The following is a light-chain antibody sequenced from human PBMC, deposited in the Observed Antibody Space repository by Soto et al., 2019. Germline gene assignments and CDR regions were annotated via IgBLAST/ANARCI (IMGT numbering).Light chain of an antibody. Sequence: DIVMTQSPESLAVSLGESSTSKCKSSHIVLYSSNNKNYLNWYQQKPGKAPKVLIYTASSLQSGVPSRFSGIGSGTDFTLSISSLQPEDFATYYCQQTYSGPLTLGGGTKVDIK. CDR1: HIVLYSSNNKNY. J-gene: IGKJ4*01. CDR3: QQTYSGPLT. V-gene: IGKV1-39*01. CDR2: TAS.